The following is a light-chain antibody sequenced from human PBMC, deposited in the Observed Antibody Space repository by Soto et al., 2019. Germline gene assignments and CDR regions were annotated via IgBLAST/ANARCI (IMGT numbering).Light chain of an antibody. CDR2: AYS. V-gene: IGLV1-40*01. CDR3: QSYDSSLSAVV. Sequence: QSVLTQPPSVSGAPGQRVIISCTGSSSNIGAVYDVHWYQQLPGRAPKLLSNAYSDRPSGISDRFSTSKSGTSASLAITGLQAADEADYYCQSYDSSLSAVVFGGGTKLTVL. CDR1: SSNIGAVYD. J-gene: IGLJ2*01.